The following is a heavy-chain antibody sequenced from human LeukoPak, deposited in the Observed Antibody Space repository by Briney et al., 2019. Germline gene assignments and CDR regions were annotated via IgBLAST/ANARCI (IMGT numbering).Heavy chain of an antibody. V-gene: IGHV3-21*01. J-gene: IGHJ6*02. CDR2: ISSSSSYI. Sequence: GGSLRLSCAASGFTFSSYSMNWVRQAPGKGLEWVSSISSSSSYIYYADSVKRRFTISRDNANNSLYLQMNSLRAEDTAVYYCARDLTPLIQLWPRSLDYNYGMDVWGQGTTVTVSS. CDR1: GFTFSSYS. D-gene: IGHD5-24*01. CDR3: ARDLTPLIQLWPRSLDYNYGMDV.